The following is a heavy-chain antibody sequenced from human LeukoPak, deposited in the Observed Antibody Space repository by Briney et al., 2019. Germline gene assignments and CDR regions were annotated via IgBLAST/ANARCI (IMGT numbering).Heavy chain of an antibody. CDR1: GYTFTGYD. D-gene: IGHD2-2*01. CDR2: MNPNSGNT. J-gene: IGHJ6*02. V-gene: IGHV1-8*01. CDR3: ASRSDIVVVPAAIYGMDV. Sequence: ASVKVSCKASGYTFTGYDINWVRQATGQGLEWMGWMNPNSGNTGYAQKFKGRVTMTRNTSISTAYMELSSLRSADTAVYYCASRSDIVVVPAAIYGMDVWGQGTTVTVSS.